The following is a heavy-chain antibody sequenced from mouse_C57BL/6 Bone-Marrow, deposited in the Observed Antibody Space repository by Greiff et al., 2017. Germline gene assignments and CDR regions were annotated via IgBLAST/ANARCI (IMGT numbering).Heavy chain of an antibody. J-gene: IGHJ3*01. V-gene: IGHV3-6*01. CDR1: GYSITSGYY. CDR2: ISYNGSN. CDR3: AGCAAWFAY. Sequence: ESGPGLVKPSQSLSLSCSVTGYSITSGYYWKWIRQFPGNKLEWMGYISYNGSNNYNPSLKNRISITRDTSKNQFFLKWNSVTNEDTATYDCAGCAAWFAYWGQGTLVTVSA.